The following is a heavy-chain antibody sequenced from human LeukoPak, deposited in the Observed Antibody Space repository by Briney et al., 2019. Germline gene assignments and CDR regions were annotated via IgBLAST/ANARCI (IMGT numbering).Heavy chain of an antibody. CDR2: IRFDGSNN. V-gene: IGHV3-30*02. D-gene: IGHD4-17*01. CDR1: GFTFNSYG. J-gene: IGHJ4*02. Sequence: GGSLRLSCAASGFTFNSYGIHWVRQAPGKGLEWVAFIRFDGSNNYYADSVKGRFTISRDNSKNTLYLQMNSLRAEDTAVYYCATPPTVTRNYWGQGILVTVSS. CDR3: ATPPTVTRNY.